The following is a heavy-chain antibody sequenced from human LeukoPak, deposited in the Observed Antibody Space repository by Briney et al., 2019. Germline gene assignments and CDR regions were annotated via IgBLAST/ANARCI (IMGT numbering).Heavy chain of an antibody. CDR1: GYTLTELS. J-gene: IGHJ3*02. CDR2: FDPEDGET. Sequence: EASVKVSCKVSGYTLTELSMHWVRQAPGKGLEWMRGFDPEDGETIYAQKFQGRVTMTEDTSTDTACMELSSLRSEDTAVYYCATWIGSITMVRGVQDAFDTWGQGTMVTVSS. V-gene: IGHV1-24*01. D-gene: IGHD3-10*01. CDR3: ATWIGSITMVRGVQDAFDT.